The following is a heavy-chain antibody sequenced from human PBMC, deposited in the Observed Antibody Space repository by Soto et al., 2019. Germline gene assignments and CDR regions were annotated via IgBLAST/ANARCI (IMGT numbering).Heavy chain of an antibody. CDR2: IYYSGST. Sequence: QVQLQESGPGLVKPSQTLSLTCTVSGGSLRSGDYSWSWIRKPPGKGLEWIGYIYYSGSTYYNPSLKSRVTISVDTSKNQFSLKLSSVTAADTAVYYCARAGSYYYDSSGYPYAFDIWGQGTMVTVSS. D-gene: IGHD3-22*01. CDR3: ARAGSYYYDSSGYPYAFDI. CDR1: GGSLRSGDYS. V-gene: IGHV4-30-4*01. J-gene: IGHJ3*02.